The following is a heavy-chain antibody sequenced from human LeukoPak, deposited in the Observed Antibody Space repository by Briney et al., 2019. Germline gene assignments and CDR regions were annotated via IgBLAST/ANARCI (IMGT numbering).Heavy chain of an antibody. D-gene: IGHD3-22*01. V-gene: IGHV4-30-2*01. Sequence: SQTLSLTCTVSGGSISSGGYYWSWIRQPPGKGLEWIGEINHSGSTNYNPSLKSRVTISVDTSKNQFSLKLSSVTAADTAVYYCARSHGERYYYDSSGYFPHWGQGTLVTVSS. CDR1: GGSISSGGYY. CDR2: INHSGST. J-gene: IGHJ4*02. CDR3: ARSHGERYYYDSSGYFPH.